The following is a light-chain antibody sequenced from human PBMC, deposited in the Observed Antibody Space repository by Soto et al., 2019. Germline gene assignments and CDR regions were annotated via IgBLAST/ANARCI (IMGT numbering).Light chain of an antibody. CDR3: QQHYSLPLT. V-gene: IGKV4-1*01. J-gene: IGKJ3*01. CDR2: WAS. Sequence: DIVMTQSPESLAVSLGERATINCKSSQSVLYSSDNKNYLSWYQQKPGHPPKLLIYWASTRESGVPDRFSGSGSGTDFTLTISSLQAEDVAVYYCQQHYSLPLTFGPGTKVDVK. CDR1: QSVLYSSDNKNY.